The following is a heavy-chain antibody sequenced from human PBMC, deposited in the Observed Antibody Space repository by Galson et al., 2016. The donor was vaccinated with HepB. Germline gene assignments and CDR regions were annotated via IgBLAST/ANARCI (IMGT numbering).Heavy chain of an antibody. J-gene: IGHJ4*02. CDR3: ARAYYDFWSDRTHQDCFDH. Sequence: QSGAEVKKPGESLKISCKGSGYSFTSYWIGWVRQMPGKGLEWMEIIYPADSDTRYSPSFQGQVTISADKSISSAYLQWSSLKASDSAMYYCARAYYDFWSDRTHQDCFDHWGQGTLVTVSS. V-gene: IGHV5-51*01. D-gene: IGHD3-3*01. CDR2: IYPADSDT. CDR1: GYSFTSYW.